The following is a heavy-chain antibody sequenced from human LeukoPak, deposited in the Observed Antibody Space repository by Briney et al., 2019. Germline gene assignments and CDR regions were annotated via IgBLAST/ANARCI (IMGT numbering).Heavy chain of an antibody. CDR1: GLTFSSYA. J-gene: IGHJ4*02. CDR3: AKATQRRTIFGVVIGPFDY. V-gene: IGHV3-23*01. D-gene: IGHD3-3*01. CDR2: ISGSGGST. Sequence: PGGSLRLSCAASGLTFSSYAMSWVRQAPGKGLEWVSAISGSGGSTYYADSVKGRFTISRDNSKKTLYLQMNSLRAEDTAVYYCAKATQRRTIFGVVIGPFDYWGQGTLVTVSS.